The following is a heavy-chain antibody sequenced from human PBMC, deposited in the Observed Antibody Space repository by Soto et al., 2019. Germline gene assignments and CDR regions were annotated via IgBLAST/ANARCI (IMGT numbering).Heavy chain of an antibody. V-gene: IGHV3-7*03. CDR2: IKQDGSET. CDR1: GFTFSGYW. D-gene: IGHD6-19*01. CDR3: ARQRGSSGWDDH. Sequence: LRLSCAASGFTFSGYWMTWVRQAPGKGLEWVANIKQDGSETYFVDSVKGRFTISRDNARKSLYLQMNSLRAEDTALYYCARQRGSSGWDDHWGQGTLVTVSS. J-gene: IGHJ4*02.